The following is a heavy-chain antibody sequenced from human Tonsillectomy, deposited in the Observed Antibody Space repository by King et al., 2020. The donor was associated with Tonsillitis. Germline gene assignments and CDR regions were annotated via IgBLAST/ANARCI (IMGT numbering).Heavy chain of an antibody. CDR1: GLTVSRNY. V-gene: IGHV3-66*01. Sequence: VQLVESGGGLVQPGGSLRLSCAASGLTVSRNYMSWVRQAPGKGLEWVSVIYTGGSTYYADSVKGRFTISCDNSKNTLFLQMNSLRAEDTAVYYCARDEWGADYCFLTGLSAQDYYDYGMDVWGQGTTVTVSS. J-gene: IGHJ6*02. CDR2: IYTGGST. CDR3: ARDEWGADYCFLTGLSAQDYYDYGMDV. D-gene: IGHD3-9*01.